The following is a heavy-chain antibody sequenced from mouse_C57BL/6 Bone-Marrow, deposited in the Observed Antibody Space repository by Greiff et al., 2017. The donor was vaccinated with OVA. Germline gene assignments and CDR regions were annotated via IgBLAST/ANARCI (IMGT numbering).Heavy chain of an antibody. CDR3: ASDDCAFYYSMDY. CDR2: INPSSGYT. CDR1: GYTFTSYW. J-gene: IGHJ4*01. V-gene: IGHV1-7*01. Sequence: VKLMESGAELAKPGASVKLSCKASGYTFTSYWMHWVNQRPGQGLEWIGYINPSSGYTKYNQKFKDKATLTADKSSSTAYMQLSSLTYEDSAVEDCASDDCAFYYSMDYWGQGTSVTVSS. D-gene: IGHD2-4*01.